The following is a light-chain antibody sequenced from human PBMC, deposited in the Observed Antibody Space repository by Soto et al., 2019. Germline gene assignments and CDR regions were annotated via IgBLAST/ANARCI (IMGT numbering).Light chain of an antibody. J-gene: IGLJ3*02. CDR1: SSDVGGYNY. Sequence: QSALTQPASVSGSPGQSITISCTGTSSDVGGYNYVSWYQQHPGKAPKLLIYDVSDRSSGVSNRFSGSKSGNTASLTISGLQAEDEADYYCISYTSNTTRWVFGGGTKLTVL. CDR2: DVS. CDR3: ISYTSNTTRWV. V-gene: IGLV2-14*01.